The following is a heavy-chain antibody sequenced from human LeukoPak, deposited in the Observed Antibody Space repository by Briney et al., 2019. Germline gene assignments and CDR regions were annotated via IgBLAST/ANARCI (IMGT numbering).Heavy chain of an antibody. CDR3: ARESRGTGGTTAFDC. J-gene: IGHJ4*02. V-gene: IGHV3-23*01. CDR1: VFAFSNHE. Sequence: GGSLRLSCTTSVFAFSNHEMTWVRQAPGKGLEWVSHIGRSGDKTYYADSVKGRFTISRDNSKNTVYLQMNSLRVEDTAVYYCARESRGTGGTTAFDCWGQGTLVTVSS. CDR2: IGRSGDKT. D-gene: IGHD1-1*01.